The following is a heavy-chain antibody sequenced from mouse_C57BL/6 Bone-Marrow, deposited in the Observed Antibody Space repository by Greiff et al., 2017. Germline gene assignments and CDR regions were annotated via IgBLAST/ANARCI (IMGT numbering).Heavy chain of an antibody. V-gene: IGHV1-55*01. CDR2: IYPGSGST. D-gene: IGHD1-1*02. Sequence: QVQLKQPGAELVKPGASVKMSCKASGYTFTSYWITWVKQRPGQGLEWIGDIYPGSGSTNYNEKFKSKATLTVDTSSSTAYMQLSSLTSEDSAVYCCARHGYWYFDVWGTGTTVTVSS. J-gene: IGHJ1*03. CDR1: GYTFTSYW. CDR3: ARHGYWYFDV.